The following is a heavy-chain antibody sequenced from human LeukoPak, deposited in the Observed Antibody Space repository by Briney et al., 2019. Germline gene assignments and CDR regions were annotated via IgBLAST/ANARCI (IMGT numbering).Heavy chain of an antibody. J-gene: IGHJ5*02. CDR2: IDSDGINT. D-gene: IGHD3-22*01. Sequence: GGSLRLSCAASGFTFSNYWMHWVRQAPGKGLVWVSRIDSDGINTSYADSVKGRFTISRDNAKNTLNLQMNSLRAEDTAVYYCARDLGQYYDTSDNWLDPWGQGTLVTVSS. V-gene: IGHV3-74*01. CDR1: GFTFSNYW. CDR3: ARDLGQYYDTSDNWLDP.